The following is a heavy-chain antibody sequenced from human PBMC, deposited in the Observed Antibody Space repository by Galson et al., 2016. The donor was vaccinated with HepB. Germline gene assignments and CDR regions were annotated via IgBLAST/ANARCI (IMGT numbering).Heavy chain of an antibody. CDR3: AKADAYCGGDCYPSFDY. D-gene: IGHD2-21*02. Sequence: SLRLSCAASGFSFSRYAMSWVRQAPGKGLEWVSIISNTGGRTYYADSVKGRFTNSRDNSKNTLHLQMNSLRAEDTAVYYCAKADAYCGGDCYPSFDYWGQGTLVTVSS. CDR2: ISNTGGRT. J-gene: IGHJ4*02. V-gene: IGHV3-23*01. CDR1: GFSFSRYA.